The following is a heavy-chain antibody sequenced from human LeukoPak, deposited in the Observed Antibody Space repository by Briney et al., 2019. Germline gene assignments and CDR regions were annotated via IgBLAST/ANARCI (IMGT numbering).Heavy chain of an antibody. CDR1: GYSISSGYY. CDR3: ASVYSLYDN. D-gene: IGHD6-13*01. CDR2: IYHSGST. Sequence: PSETLSLTCTVSGYSISSGYYWGWFRQPPGKGLEWIGSIYHSGSTYYNPSLKSRITISVDTSKNQFSLKLTSVTAADTAVYYCASVYSLYDNWGQGILVIVSS. V-gene: IGHV4-38-2*02. J-gene: IGHJ4*02.